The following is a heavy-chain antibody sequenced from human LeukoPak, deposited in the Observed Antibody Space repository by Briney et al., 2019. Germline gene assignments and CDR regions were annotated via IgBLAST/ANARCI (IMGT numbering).Heavy chain of an antibody. CDR1: GFTFSSYA. CDR3: AKGQGKVVPAAPFDY. V-gene: IGHV3-23*01. J-gene: IGHJ4*02. D-gene: IGHD2-2*01. Sequence: GGSLRLSCAASGFTFSSYAMSWVRQAPGKGLEWVSAISGSGGSTHYADSVKGRFTISRDNSKNTLYLQMNSLRAEDTAVYYCAKGQGKVVPAAPFDYWGQGTLVTVSS. CDR2: ISGSGGST.